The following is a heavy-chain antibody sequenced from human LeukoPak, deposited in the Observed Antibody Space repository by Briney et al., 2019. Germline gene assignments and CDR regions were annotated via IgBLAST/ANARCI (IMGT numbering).Heavy chain of an antibody. CDR3: ARDREGAAPDY. CDR2: INANNVGT. V-gene: IGHV1-2*02. D-gene: IGHD3-16*01. CDR1: GYTFTGYY. J-gene: IGHJ4*02. Sequence: ASVNVSCKASGYTFTGYYMHWVGQAPGQGLEGMGGINANNVGTNYSQKFEGRVNMTRDTSITTAYMELSRLRSDDTALYFCARDREGAAPDYWGQGTLVTVSS.